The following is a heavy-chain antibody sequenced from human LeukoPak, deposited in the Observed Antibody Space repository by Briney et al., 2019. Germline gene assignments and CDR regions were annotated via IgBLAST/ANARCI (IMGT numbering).Heavy chain of an antibody. CDR2: ISSSGGTT. Sequence: GGSLRLSCAASGFTFNKYFMRWVRQAPGKGLEWVSTISSSGGTTYYPDSLQGRFTISRDNSKNTLYLQMNSLRAEVTAVYYCAKDLSTSCSRGGFDYWGKGTLVTVSS. V-gene: IGHV3-23*01. CDR1: GFTFNKYF. D-gene: IGHD1-1*01. CDR3: AKDLSTSCSRGGFDY. J-gene: IGHJ4*02.